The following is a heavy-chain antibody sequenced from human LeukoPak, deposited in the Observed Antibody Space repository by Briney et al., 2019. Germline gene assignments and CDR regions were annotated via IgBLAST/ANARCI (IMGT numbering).Heavy chain of an antibody. CDR3: ARDNWAPTRAYYYDSSGYQGSDWYFDL. J-gene: IGHJ2*01. D-gene: IGHD3-22*01. V-gene: IGHV1-18*04. Sequence: EASVKVSCKASGYTFTSYGISWVRQAPGQGLEWMGWISAYNGNTNYAQKLQGRVTMTTDTSTSTAYMELRSLRSDDTAVYYCARDNWAPTRAYYYDSSGYQGSDWYFDLWGRGTLVTVSS. CDR1: GYTFTSYG. CDR2: ISAYNGNT.